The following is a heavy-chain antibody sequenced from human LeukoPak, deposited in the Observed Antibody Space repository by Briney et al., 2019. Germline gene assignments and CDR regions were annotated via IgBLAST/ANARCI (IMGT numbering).Heavy chain of an antibody. CDR2: INSDGSST. Sequence: PGGSLRLSCAASGFTFSSYWMHWVRQAPGKGLVWVSRINSDGSSTSYADSVKGRFTISRDNAKNTLYLQMNRLRAEDTAVYYCAKGGHSSGWYWNYWGQGTLVTVSS. J-gene: IGHJ4*02. D-gene: IGHD6-19*01. CDR1: GFTFSSYW. CDR3: AKGGHSSGWYWNY. V-gene: IGHV3-74*01.